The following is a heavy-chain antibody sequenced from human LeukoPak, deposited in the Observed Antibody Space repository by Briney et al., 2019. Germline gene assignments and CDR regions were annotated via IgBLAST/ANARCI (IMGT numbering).Heavy chain of an antibody. J-gene: IGHJ4*02. CDR3: TREWSSGYYSDY. CDR2: VNHRGTT. Sequence: SETLSLTCAVYGGSFSNYYWGWIRQSPARGLEWIGEVNHRGTTNYSPSLKSRVTISVDSSKNQFSLKMTSVTAADTAVYCCTREWSSGYYSDYWGQGILVTVSS. D-gene: IGHD3-22*01. CDR1: GGSFSNYY. V-gene: IGHV4-34*01.